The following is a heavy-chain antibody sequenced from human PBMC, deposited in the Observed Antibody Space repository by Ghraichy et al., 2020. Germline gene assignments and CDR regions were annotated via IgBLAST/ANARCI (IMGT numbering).Heavy chain of an antibody. J-gene: IGHJ3*02. CDR3: AKEGDGFDI. Sequence: GGSLRLSCAASGFTFSTYSMHWVRQAPGKGLEWVSSISSSSRYKYYADSVKGRFTISRDNAKNSLYLQVNGLRAEDTAVYYCAKEGDGFDIWGQGTMITVSS. CDR2: ISSSSRYK. CDR1: GFTFSTYS. V-gene: IGHV3-21*01.